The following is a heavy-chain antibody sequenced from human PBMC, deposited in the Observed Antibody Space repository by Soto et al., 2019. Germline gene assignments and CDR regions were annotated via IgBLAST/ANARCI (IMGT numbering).Heavy chain of an antibody. V-gene: IGHV1-8*01. D-gene: IGHD3-10*01. J-gene: IGHJ5*02. CDR2: INPGSGNT. CDR3: ARMASSGSLNWFDP. CDR1: GYTFTNYE. Sequence: GASVKVSCKASGYTFTNYEITWVRQATGQGLEWMGWINPGSGNTGYAHKFQGRVTMTRNISISTAYMELSRLGSDDTAIYYCARMASSGSLNWFDPWGQGTLVTVSS.